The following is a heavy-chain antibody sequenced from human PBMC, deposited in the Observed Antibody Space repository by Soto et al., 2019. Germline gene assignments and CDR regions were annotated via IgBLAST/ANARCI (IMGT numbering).Heavy chain of an antibody. CDR2: ISSSSSYI. J-gene: IGHJ6*02. CDR3: ARDGIVVVVAAEGHYYGMDV. CDR1: GFTFSSYS. D-gene: IGHD2-15*01. Sequence: GSVRLSCAASGFTFSSYSMNWVRQAPGKGLEWVSSISSSSSYIYYADSVKGRFTISRDNAKNSLYLQMNSLRAEDTAVYYCARDGIVVVVAAEGHYYGMDVWGQGTTVTVSS. V-gene: IGHV3-21*01.